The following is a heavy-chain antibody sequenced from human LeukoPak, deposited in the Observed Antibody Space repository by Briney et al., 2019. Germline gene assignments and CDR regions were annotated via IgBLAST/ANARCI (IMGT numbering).Heavy chain of an antibody. Sequence: GASVKVSCKASGYAFTNYGINWVRQAPGQGLEWMGWISGYNANTNYAQKVQDRVIMTTDTSTSTAYMELRSLRSDDTAIYYCARGGSSSWSRQSDYWGQGTLVIVSS. CDR3: ARGGSSSWSRQSDY. V-gene: IGHV1-18*01. CDR2: ISGYNANT. D-gene: IGHD6-13*01. CDR1: GYAFTNYG. J-gene: IGHJ4*02.